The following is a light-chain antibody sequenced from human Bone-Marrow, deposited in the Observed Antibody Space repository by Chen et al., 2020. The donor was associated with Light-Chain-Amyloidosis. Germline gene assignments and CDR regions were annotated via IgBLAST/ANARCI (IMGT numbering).Light chain of an antibody. J-gene: IGLJ1*01. CDR1: SSNIGAGYY. V-gene: IGLV1-40*01. CDR2: GNS. CDR3: QSYDSSLSGYV. Sequence: QSVLTQPPSVSGAPGQRVTISCTGSSSNIGAGYYVHWYQQLPGTAPKRLIYGNSNRPSGVPDRFSGSKSGTSASLAITGLQAEDEADYYCQSYDSSLSGYVFGTGTKVTVL.